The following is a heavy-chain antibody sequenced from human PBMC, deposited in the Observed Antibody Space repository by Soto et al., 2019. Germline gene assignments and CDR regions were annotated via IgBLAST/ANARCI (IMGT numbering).Heavy chain of an antibody. CDR3: ARDPYYGSGPDYFDY. CDR2: INPSGGST. Sequence: QVQLVQSGAEVKKPGASVKVSCKASGYTFTSYYMHWVRQAPGQGLEWMGIINPSGGSTSYAQKLQGRVTMTRDTSTSTVYMELSSLRSEDTAVYYCARDPYYGSGPDYFDYWGQGTLVTVSS. D-gene: IGHD3-10*01. CDR1: GYTFTSYY. V-gene: IGHV1-46*03. J-gene: IGHJ4*02.